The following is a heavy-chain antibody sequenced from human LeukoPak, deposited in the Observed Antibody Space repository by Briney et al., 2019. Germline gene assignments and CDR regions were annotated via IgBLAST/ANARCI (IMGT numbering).Heavy chain of an antibody. V-gene: IGHV3-7*01. J-gene: IGHJ4*02. CDR2: IEKDGSDI. Sequence: PPGGSLRLSCAASGFTFSNYWMNWVRQPPGKGMEWVAIIEKDGSDILYVDSVKGRYQNTRDNANNSLYLEMNSLRAGERVVFYCAAGAGWLIDWWGQGTLVTVSS. CDR1: GFTFSNYW. D-gene: IGHD6-19*01. CDR3: AAGAGWLIDW.